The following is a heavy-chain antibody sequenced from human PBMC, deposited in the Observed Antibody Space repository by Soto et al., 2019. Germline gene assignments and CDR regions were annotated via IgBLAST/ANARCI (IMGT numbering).Heavy chain of an antibody. CDR1: GGSISSGYYY. D-gene: IGHD7-27*01. CDR3: ARGPAGDKVDY. V-gene: IGHV4-30-4*01. CDR2: IYDSGST. Sequence: QVQLRESGPGLVEPSQTLSLTCTVSGGSISSGYYYWSWIRQPPGKGLEWMGHIYDSGSTYSNPSVKSRASISIDTSKNQFSLKLTSVTDADTAVYYCARGPAGDKVDYWGQGTLVTVSS. J-gene: IGHJ4*02.